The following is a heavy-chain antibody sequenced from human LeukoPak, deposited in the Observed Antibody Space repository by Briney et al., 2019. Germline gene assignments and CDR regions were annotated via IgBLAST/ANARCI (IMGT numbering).Heavy chain of an antibody. Sequence: SETLSLTCTVSGGSISSYYWSWIRQPPGKGLEWIGYIYYSGSTNYNPSLKSRVTISVDTSKNQFSLKLSSVTAADTAVYYCARGPPANIAVAAYNWFDPWGQGTLVTVSS. V-gene: IGHV4-59*01. CDR1: GGSISSYY. J-gene: IGHJ5*02. CDR3: ARGPPANIAVAAYNWFDP. CDR2: IYYSGST. D-gene: IGHD6-19*01.